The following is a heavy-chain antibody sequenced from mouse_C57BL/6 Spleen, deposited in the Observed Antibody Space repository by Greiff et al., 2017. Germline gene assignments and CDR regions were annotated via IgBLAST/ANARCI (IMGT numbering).Heavy chain of an antibody. CDR3: ARAGDGYAMDY. V-gene: IGHV3-6*01. Sequence: ESGPGLVKPSQSLSLTCSVTGYSITSGYYWNWIRQFPGNKLEWMGYISYDGSNNYNPSLKNRISITRDTSKNQFFLKLNSVTTEDTATYYCARAGDGYAMDYWGQGTSVTVSS. D-gene: IGHD3-3*01. CDR1: GYSITSGYY. CDR2: ISYDGSN. J-gene: IGHJ4*01.